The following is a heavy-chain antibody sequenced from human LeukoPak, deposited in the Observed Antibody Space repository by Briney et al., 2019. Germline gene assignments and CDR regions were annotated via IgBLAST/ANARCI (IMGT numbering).Heavy chain of an antibody. J-gene: IGHJ3*02. CDR1: GFTFSDYY. CDR3: ARPIRYYFGSGSLGSKNPDDAFDI. Sequence: GGSLRLSCAASGFTFSDYYMSWIRQAPGKGLEWVSYICSSGSTIYYADSVKGRFTISRDDAKNSLYLQMNSLRAEDTAVYYCARPIRYYFGSGSLGSKNPDDAFDIWGQGTMVTVSS. D-gene: IGHD3-10*01. CDR2: ICSSGSTI. V-gene: IGHV3-11*01.